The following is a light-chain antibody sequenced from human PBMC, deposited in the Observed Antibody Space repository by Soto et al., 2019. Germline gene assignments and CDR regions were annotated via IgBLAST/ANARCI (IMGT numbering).Light chain of an antibody. V-gene: IGKV1-5*03. CDR3: QQYNTYST. Sequence: DIQMTQSPSTLSASVGDRVTITFRASQSINNWLAWYQQKSGKAPKLLIYKASTLESGGPSRFSGSGSGTEFTLTISSLQPDDFATYYCQQYNTYSTFGQGTRLEIK. CDR2: KAS. CDR1: QSINNW. J-gene: IGKJ5*01.